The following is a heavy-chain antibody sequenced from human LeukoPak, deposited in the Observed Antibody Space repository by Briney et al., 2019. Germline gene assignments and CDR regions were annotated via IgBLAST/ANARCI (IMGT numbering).Heavy chain of an antibody. J-gene: IGHJ3*02. V-gene: IGHV3-72*01. CDR3: TRDGGHSYYSAFDI. D-gene: IGHD3-10*01. CDR1: GFTFSDYI. Sequence: GGSLRLSCAASGFTFSDYILDWVRQAPGKGLEWVGRIRRGTNSYTTEYAASVKGRFIISRDDSQNSLYLHMNSLKAEDTAVYFCTRDGGHSYYSAFDIWGQGTMVTVAS. CDR2: IRRGTNSYTT.